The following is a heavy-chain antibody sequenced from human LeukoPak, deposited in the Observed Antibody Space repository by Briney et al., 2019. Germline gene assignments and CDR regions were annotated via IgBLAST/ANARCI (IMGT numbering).Heavy chain of an antibody. Sequence: GGSLRLSCAVSGFTFSSYWMNWVRQAPGKGLEWVSAISNGGGSTIYTDSVKGRFTISRDNSKNTLYLQMNSLRAEDTAVYYCAKGGSYAPLDYWGQGTLVTVSS. CDR2: ISNGGGST. CDR3: AKGGSYAPLDY. J-gene: IGHJ4*02. D-gene: IGHD1-26*01. CDR1: GFTFSSYW. V-gene: IGHV3-23*01.